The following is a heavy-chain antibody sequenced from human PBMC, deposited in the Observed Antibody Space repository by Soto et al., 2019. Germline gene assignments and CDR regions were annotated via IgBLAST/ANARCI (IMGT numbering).Heavy chain of an antibody. J-gene: IGHJ6*02. V-gene: IGHV1-8*01. D-gene: IGHD6-25*01. Sequence: DLEQSGAEVKRPGASVKVSCKASGYTFSDFDINWLRQASGQGPEWMGWMNAKSGDTFFAQRFQGKFNITWDTSLSTAFMEVGSLTSDDTAMYYCARGNPFKYAGFDVWGQGTTVAVSS. CDR3: ARGNPFKYAGFDV. CDR2: MNAKSGDT. CDR1: GYTFSDFD.